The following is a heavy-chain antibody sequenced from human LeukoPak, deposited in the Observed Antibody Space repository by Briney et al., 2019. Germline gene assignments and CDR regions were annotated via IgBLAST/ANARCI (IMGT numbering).Heavy chain of an antibody. J-gene: IGHJ4*02. D-gene: IGHD4-17*01. V-gene: IGHV3-23*01. Sequence: GGSLRLSCAASGFTFSSYGMHWVRQAPGKGLEWVSSISDSDSRTNFADSVKGRFTISSDFSKNTLFLQMNGLRADDTAVYYCATSTVTNGFDYWGQGALVTVSS. CDR3: ATSTVTNGFDY. CDR1: GFTFSSYG. CDR2: ISDSDSRT.